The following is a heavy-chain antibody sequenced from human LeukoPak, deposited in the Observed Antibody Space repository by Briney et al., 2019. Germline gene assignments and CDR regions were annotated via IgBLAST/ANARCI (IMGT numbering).Heavy chain of an antibody. CDR1: GYTLTELS. V-gene: IGHV1-24*01. CDR2: FDPEDGET. J-gene: IGHJ5*02. D-gene: IGHD1-26*01. CDR3: ATGSGSYYENWFDP. Sequence: ASVKVSCKVSGYTLTELSMHWVRQAPGKGLEWMGGFDPEDGETIYAQKFQGRVTMTEDTSTDTAYMELSSLRSEDTAVYYCATGSGSYYENWFDPWGQGTLATVSS.